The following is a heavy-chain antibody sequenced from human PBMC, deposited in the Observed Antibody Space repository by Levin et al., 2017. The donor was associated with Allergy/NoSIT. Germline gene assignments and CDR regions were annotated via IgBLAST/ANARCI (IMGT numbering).Heavy chain of an antibody. J-gene: IGHJ3*02. CDR2: ISSSSSYI. V-gene: IGHV3-21*01. Sequence: GGSLRLSCAASGFTFSSYSMNWVRQAPGKGLEWVSSISSSSSYIYYADSVKGRFTISRDNAKNSLYLQMNSLRAEDTAVYYCYGVVVAATDAFDIWGQGTMVTVSS. D-gene: IGHD2-15*01. CDR1: GFTFSSYS. CDR3: YGVVVAATDAFDI.